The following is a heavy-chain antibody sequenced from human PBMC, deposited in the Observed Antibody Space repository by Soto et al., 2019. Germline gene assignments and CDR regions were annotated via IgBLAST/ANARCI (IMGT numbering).Heavy chain of an antibody. J-gene: IGHJ4*02. CDR1: GYSVTSYA. V-gene: IGHV1-3*01. Sequence: SAKVSCKASGYSVTSYAMHWARQAPGQRLEWMGWINAGNGNTKYSQKFQGRVTITRDTSASTAYMELSSLRSEDTAVYYCARAWVVVTAPDYWGQGTLVTVSS. CDR2: INAGNGNT. D-gene: IGHD2-21*02. CDR3: ARAWVVVTAPDY.